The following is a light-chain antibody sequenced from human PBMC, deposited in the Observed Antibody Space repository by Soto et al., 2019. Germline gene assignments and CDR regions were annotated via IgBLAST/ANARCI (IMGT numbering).Light chain of an antibody. J-gene: IGLJ2*01. CDR2: EVR. Sequence: QSVLTQPASVSGSPGQSITISCAGTTRDVGAYNLVSWYQQHPGRAPQLIIYEVRNRPSGISFRFSGSKSGNTASLTIPGLQAEDEADYYCSSYTSKSSLIFGGGTKVTVL. CDR3: SSYTSKSSLI. V-gene: IGLV2-14*01. CDR1: TRDVGAYNL.